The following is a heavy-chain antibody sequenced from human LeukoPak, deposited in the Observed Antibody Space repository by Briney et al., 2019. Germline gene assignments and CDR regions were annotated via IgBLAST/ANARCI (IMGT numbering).Heavy chain of an antibody. CDR3: AKDLYYDYNRYFDY. CDR2: ISGSGATT. CDR1: GFPFSNFA. V-gene: IGHV3-23*01. Sequence: GGSLRLSCTASGFPFSNFAMSWVRQAPGKGLDYVSAISGSGATTYYADSVRGRFTISRDNSKNTLYLQMNSLRAEDTAVYYCAKDLYYDYNRYFDYWGQGMLVTVSS. D-gene: IGHD3-3*01. J-gene: IGHJ4*02.